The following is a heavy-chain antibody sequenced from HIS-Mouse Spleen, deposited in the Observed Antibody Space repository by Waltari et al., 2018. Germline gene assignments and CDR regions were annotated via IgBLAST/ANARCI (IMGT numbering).Heavy chain of an antibody. CDR1: GFTFSSYP. J-gene: IGHJ4*02. Sequence: QVQLVESGGGVVQPGRSLRLSCAASGFTFSSYPIHWVRQAPGKGLEWVAVISYDGSNKYYADSVKGRFTISRDNSKNTLYLQMNSLRAEDTAVYYCARASVVGSGHFDYWGQGTLVTVSS. V-gene: IGHV3-30-3*01. CDR2: ISYDGSNK. D-gene: IGHD6-19*01. CDR3: ARASVVGSGHFDY.